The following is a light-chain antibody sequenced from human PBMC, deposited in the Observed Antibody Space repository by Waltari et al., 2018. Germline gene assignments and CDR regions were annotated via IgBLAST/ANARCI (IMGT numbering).Light chain of an antibody. J-gene: IGKJ4*01. CDR3: MQGTHWPWT. Sequence: DVVISQSLLSLPVTLGQQASLSCRSSQSLVHSDGNTYLNWFQQRPGQSPRRLIYNVSNRDSGVPDRFSGSGSGTDFTLKISRVEAEDVGIYYCMQGTHWPWTFGGGTKVEIK. V-gene: IGKV2-30*02. CDR1: QSLVHSDGNTY. CDR2: NVS.